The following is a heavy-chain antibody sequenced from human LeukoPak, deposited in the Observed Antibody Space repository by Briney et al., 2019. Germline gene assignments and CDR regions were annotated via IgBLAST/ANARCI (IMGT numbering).Heavy chain of an antibody. Sequence: PGGPLTLSCAASGFTFSSYAMSWVRQAPGKGLEGVSAISGSGGSTYYADSVKGRFTISRDNSKNTLYLQMNRLRAEDTAVYYCARENYYDSSGYYAFDYWGQGTLVTVSS. CDR1: GFTFSSYA. J-gene: IGHJ4*02. CDR2: ISGSGGST. V-gene: IGHV3-23*01. CDR3: ARENYYDSSGYYAFDY. D-gene: IGHD3-22*01.